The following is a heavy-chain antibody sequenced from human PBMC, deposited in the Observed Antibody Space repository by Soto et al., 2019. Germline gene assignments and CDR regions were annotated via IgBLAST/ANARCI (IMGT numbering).Heavy chain of an antibody. CDR2: INAGNGNT. D-gene: IGHD5-12*01. V-gene: IGHV1-3*01. CDR1: GYTFTSYA. CDR3: ARGPTGYDGNYYYYYYMDV. J-gene: IGHJ6*03. Sequence: QVPLVQSGAEVKKPGASVKVSCKASGYTFTSYAMDWVRQAPGQRLEWMGWINAGNGNTKYSQKFQGRVTITRDTSASTAYMELSSLRSEDTAVYYCARGPTGYDGNYYYYYYMDVWGKGTTVTVSS.